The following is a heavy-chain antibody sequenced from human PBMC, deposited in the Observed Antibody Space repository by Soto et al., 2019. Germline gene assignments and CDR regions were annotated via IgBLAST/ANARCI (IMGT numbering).Heavy chain of an antibody. D-gene: IGHD5-18*01. CDR3: ARLVSSYLQIDS. CDR1: SDSISNYF. CDR2: ADYSGFT. V-gene: IGHV4-59*01. Sequence: SETLSLTCTVSSDSISNYFWSWIRQPPGEGLEWIGYADYSGFTNYNASLKSRVTMSLDPSKKQFSLKLSSVTAADTAIYYCARLVSSYLQIDSWGQGTLVTVSS. J-gene: IGHJ5*01.